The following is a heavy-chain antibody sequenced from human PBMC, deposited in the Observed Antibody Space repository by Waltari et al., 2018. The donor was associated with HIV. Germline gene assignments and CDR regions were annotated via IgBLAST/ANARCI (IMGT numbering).Heavy chain of an antibody. V-gene: IGHV3-74*01. J-gene: IGHJ4*02. Sequence: EVQLVQSGGGLIKPGGSLRLSCAASGFSVSSYWMHWVRQTPGKGLVWVSRINIDGSRIDYADSVRGRFTISRDSAKNTLSLQMNSLTEEDTAVYCCSRDTFGEYDYWGQGTLVTVSS. CDR1: GFSVSSYW. CDR2: INIDGSRI. CDR3: SRDTFGEYDY. D-gene: IGHD3-10*01.